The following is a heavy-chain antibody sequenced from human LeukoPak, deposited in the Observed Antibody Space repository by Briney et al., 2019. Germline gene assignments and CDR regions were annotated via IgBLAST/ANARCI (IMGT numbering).Heavy chain of an antibody. CDR2: IWYDGSNK. V-gene: IGHV3-33*01. CDR3: ARLHDYGDYLDY. J-gene: IGHJ4*02. D-gene: IGHD4-17*01. Sequence: PGGSLRLSCAASGFTFSSYGMHWVRQAPGKGLEWVAVIWYDGSNKYYADSVKGRFTISRDNSKNTLYLQMNSLRAEDTAVYYCARLHDYGDYLDYWGQGTLVTVSS. CDR1: GFTFSSYG.